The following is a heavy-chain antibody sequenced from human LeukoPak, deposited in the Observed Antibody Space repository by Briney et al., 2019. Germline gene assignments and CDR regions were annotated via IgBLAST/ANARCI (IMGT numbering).Heavy chain of an antibody. J-gene: IGHJ3*01. Sequence: GGSLRLSCAASGFSFSSYTMNWARQAPGKGLEWISYIDTSSSTMYYADSVMGRFTISRDNAKESLYLQMNSLRDEDTAVYYCAREDDSWGPNNLDLWGQGTIVPVSS. CDR1: GFSFSSYT. CDR3: AREDDSWGPNNLDL. V-gene: IGHV3-48*02. CDR2: IDTSSSTM. D-gene: IGHD7-27*01.